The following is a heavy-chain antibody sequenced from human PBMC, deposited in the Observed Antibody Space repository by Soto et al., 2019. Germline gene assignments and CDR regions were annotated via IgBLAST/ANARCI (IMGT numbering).Heavy chain of an antibody. CDR3: ARPRHYSSSSGYYYYGMDV. J-gene: IGHJ6*02. V-gene: IGHV1-69*13. D-gene: IGHD6-6*01. Sequence: SVKVSCKASGGTFSSYAISWVRQAPGQGLEWMGGIIPIFGTANYAQKFQGRVTITADESTSTAYMELSSLRSEDTAVYYCARPRHYSSSSGYYYYGMDVWGQGTLVTVSS. CDR1: GGTFSSYA. CDR2: IIPIFGTA.